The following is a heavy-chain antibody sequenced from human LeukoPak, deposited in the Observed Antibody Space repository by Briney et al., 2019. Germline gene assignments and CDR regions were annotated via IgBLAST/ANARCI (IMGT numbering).Heavy chain of an antibody. CDR3: ARVFRGVVTSNWFDP. Sequence: PSETLSLTCTVSGGSITGHYWTWIRQSPGKGLEWIGFVYDNGNTNCNSSLQSRVTMSVDTSTNQLSLKMTSVTAADTAIYYCARVFRGVVTSNWFDPWGQGTLVTVSS. CDR2: VYDNGNT. D-gene: IGHD2-21*02. CDR1: GGSITGHY. J-gene: IGHJ5*02. V-gene: IGHV4-59*11.